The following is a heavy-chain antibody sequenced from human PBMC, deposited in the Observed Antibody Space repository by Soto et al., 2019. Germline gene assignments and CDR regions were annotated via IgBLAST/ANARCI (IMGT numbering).Heavy chain of an antibody. CDR3: ARVFQKNYYYYGMDV. J-gene: IGHJ6*02. CDR1: GYTFTSYG. D-gene: IGHD3-3*01. Sequence: ASVKVSCKASGYTFTSYGISWVRQAPGQGLEWMGWISAYNGNTNYAQKLQGRVTMTTDTSTSTAYMELRSLRSDDTAVYYCARVFQKNYYYYGMDVWGQGTTVTVSS. V-gene: IGHV1-18*01. CDR2: ISAYNGNT.